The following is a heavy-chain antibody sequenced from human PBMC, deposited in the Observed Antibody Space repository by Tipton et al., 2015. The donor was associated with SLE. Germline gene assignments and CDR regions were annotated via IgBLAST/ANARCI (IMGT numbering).Heavy chain of an antibody. V-gene: IGHV3-33*01. CDR2: IWYDGSNK. J-gene: IGHJ4*02. CDR1: GFTFSSYG. D-gene: IGHD4-23*01. Sequence: SLRLSCAASGFTFSSYGMHWVRQAPGKGLEWVAVIWYDGSNKYYADSVKGRFTISRDNSKNTLYLQMNSLRAEDTAVYYCARDLGVGGNCDYWGQGALVTVSS. CDR3: ARDLGVGGNCDY.